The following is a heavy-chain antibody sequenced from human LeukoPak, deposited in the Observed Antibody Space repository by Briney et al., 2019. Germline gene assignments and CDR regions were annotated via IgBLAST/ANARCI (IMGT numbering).Heavy chain of an antibody. CDR3: ARDLGSSGWPADY. D-gene: IGHD6-19*01. Sequence: PGGSLRLSCAASGFTFSSYGMHWVRQAPGKGLEWVAVIWYDGSNKYYADSVKGRFTISRDNSKSTLYLQMNSLRAEDTAVYYCARDLGSSGWPADYWGQGTLVTVSS. CDR2: IWYDGSNK. J-gene: IGHJ4*02. V-gene: IGHV3-33*01. CDR1: GFTFSSYG.